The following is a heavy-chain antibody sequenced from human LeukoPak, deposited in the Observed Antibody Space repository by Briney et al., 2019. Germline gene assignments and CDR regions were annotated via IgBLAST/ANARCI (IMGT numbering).Heavy chain of an antibody. Sequence: GRSLRLSCAASGFTFSSYAMHWVRQAPGKGLEWVAVISYDGSNKYYADSVKGRFTISRDNSKNTLYLQMNSLRAEDTAVYYCARAQSYWGQGTLVTVSS. V-gene: IGHV3-30-3*01. CDR3: ARAQSY. CDR2: ISYDGSNK. J-gene: IGHJ4*02. CDR1: GFTFSSYA.